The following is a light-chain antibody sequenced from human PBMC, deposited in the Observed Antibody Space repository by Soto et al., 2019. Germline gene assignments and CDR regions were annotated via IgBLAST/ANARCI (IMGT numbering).Light chain of an antibody. CDR2: GTT. V-gene: IGLV1-40*01. CDR1: PSNIGAGFD. CDR3: QSYDTSLSGAWV. Sequence: QSVLTQPPSVSGAPGQRITISCTGSPSNIGAGFDVHWYQQFSGTAPKLLIYGTTSRPSGVPDRFSGSQSGTSASLAITGLQAGDEADYYCQSYDTSLSGAWVFGGGTKLTVL. J-gene: IGLJ3*02.